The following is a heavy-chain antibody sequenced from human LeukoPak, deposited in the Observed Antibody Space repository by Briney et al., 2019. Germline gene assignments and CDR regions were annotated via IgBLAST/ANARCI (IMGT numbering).Heavy chain of an antibody. CDR2: ISGSGYST. D-gene: IGHD1-26*01. Sequence: GGSLRLSCVASGFTFNNYAMTWVRQAPGKGLEWVSAISGSGYSTYYADSVKGRFTISRDNSKNTLYLQMNSLRAEDTALSFCAQWSRYFDYWGQGTLVTVSS. J-gene: IGHJ4*02. CDR3: AQWSRYFDY. V-gene: IGHV3-23*01. CDR1: GFTFNNYA.